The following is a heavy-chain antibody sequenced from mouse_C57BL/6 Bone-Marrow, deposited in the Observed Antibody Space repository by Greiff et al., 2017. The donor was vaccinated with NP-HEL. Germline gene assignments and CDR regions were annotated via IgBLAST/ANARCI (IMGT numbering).Heavy chain of an antibody. CDR2: IDPANGNT. D-gene: IGHD1-1*01. CDR1: GFNIKNTY. CDR3: ATGYYGSSPPYAMDY. Sequence: VQLKQSVAELVRPGASVKLSCTASGFNIKNTYMHWVKQRPEQGLEWIGRIDPANGNTKYAPKFQGKATITADTSSNTAYLQLSSLTSEDTAIYYCATGYYGSSPPYAMDYGGQGTSVTVSS. J-gene: IGHJ4*01. V-gene: IGHV14-3*01.